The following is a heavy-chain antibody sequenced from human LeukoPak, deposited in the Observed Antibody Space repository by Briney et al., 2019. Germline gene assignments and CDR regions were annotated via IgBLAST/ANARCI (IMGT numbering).Heavy chain of an antibody. CDR3: ARGTVSIWNGMDV. Sequence: GGSLRLSCAASGFTFSSYGMHWVRQAPGKGLEWVAVISYDGSNKYYADSVKGRFTISRDNSKNTLYLQMNSLRAEDTAVYCCARGTVSIWNGMDVWGQGTTVTVSS. CDR1: GFTFSSYG. CDR2: ISYDGSNK. J-gene: IGHJ6*02. V-gene: IGHV3-30*03. D-gene: IGHD2-21*01.